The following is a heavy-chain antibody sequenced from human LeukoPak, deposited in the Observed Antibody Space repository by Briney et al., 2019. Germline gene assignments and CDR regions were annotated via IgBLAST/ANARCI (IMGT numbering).Heavy chain of an antibody. Sequence: GGSLRLSCAASGFTFDDYAMHWVRQASGKGLEWVSGISWNSGSIGYADSVKGRFTISRDNAKNSLYLQMNSLRAEDTALYYCAKGALHDYFDYWGQGTLVTVSS. V-gene: IGHV3-9*01. CDR1: GFTFDDYA. CDR2: ISWNSGSI. CDR3: AKGALHDYFDY. J-gene: IGHJ4*02. D-gene: IGHD4-11*01.